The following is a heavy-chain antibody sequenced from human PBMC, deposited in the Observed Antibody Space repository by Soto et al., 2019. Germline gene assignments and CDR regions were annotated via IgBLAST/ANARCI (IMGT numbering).Heavy chain of an antibody. Sequence: ASVKGSGKASGYTFTSYGISWVRQAPGQGLEWMGWISAYNGNTNYAQKLQGRVTMTTDTSTSTAYMELRSLRSDDTAVYYCAREMANSSGWFWGSYYYYYGMDVWGQGTTVTVSS. D-gene: IGHD6-19*01. CDR3: AREMANSSGWFWGSYYYYYGMDV. J-gene: IGHJ6*02. V-gene: IGHV1-18*01. CDR2: ISAYNGNT. CDR1: GYTFTSYG.